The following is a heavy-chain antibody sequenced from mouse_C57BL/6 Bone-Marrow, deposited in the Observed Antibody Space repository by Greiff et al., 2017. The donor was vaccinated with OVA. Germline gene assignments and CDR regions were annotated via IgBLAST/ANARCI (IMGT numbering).Heavy chain of an antibody. Sequence: EVKLMESGPGLVKPSQSLSLTCSVTGYSITSGYYWNWIRQFPGNKLEWMGYISYDGSNNYNPSLKNRISITRDTSKNQFFLKLNSVTTEDTATYYCARNGYSNPAWFAYWGQGTLVTVSA. D-gene: IGHD2-5*01. V-gene: IGHV3-6*01. J-gene: IGHJ3*01. CDR3: ARNGYSNPAWFAY. CDR1: GYSITSGYY. CDR2: ISYDGSN.